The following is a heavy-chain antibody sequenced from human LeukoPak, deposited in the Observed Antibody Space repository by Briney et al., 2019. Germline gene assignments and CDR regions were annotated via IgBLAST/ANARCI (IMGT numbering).Heavy chain of an antibody. CDR2: ISGSGDTT. CDR1: GFTFNTYA. D-gene: IGHD1-14*01. CDR3: AKGLWHSISAGDY. V-gene: IGHV3-23*01. Sequence: GGSLRLSCTASGFTFNTYAMNWVRQPPGKGLEWVSVISGSGDTTKCADSLKGRFTISRDNSKNTLYLQMDSLRAEDTAIYYCAKGLWHSISAGDYWGQGTLVTVSS. J-gene: IGHJ4*02.